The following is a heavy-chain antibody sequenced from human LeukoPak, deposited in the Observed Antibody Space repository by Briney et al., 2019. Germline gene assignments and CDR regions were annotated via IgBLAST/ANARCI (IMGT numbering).Heavy chain of an antibody. CDR2: MNPNSGNT. J-gene: IGHJ4*02. CDR1: GYTFTSYD. V-gene: IGHV1-8*01. D-gene: IGHD5-24*01. CDR3: ARGRRWLQFYY. Sequence: ASVKVSCKASGYTFTSYDINWLRQATGQGLEWMGWMNPNSGNTGYAQKFQGRVTMTRNTSISTAYMELSSLRSEDTAAYYCARGRRWLQFYYWGQGTLVTVSS.